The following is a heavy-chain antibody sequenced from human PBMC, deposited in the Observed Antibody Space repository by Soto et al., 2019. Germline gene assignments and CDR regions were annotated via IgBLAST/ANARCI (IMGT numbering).Heavy chain of an antibody. D-gene: IGHD2-2*01. V-gene: IGHV4-31*03. Sequence: QVQLQESGPGLVKPSQTLSLTCTVSGGSISSGGYYWSWIRQHPGKDLEWIGYIHYSGSTYYNPSLKSRVTISVATSKNQFSRKLSSVTAAATAVYYCAREDIVLAHAAIWGDAFDIWGQGTMVTVSS. CDR1: GGSISSGGYY. J-gene: IGHJ3*02. CDR2: IHYSGST. CDR3: AREDIVLAHAAIWGDAFDI.